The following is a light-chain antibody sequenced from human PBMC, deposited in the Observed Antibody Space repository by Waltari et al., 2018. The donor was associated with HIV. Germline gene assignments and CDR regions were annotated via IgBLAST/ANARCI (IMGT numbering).Light chain of an antibody. V-gene: IGLV1-40*01. Sequence: HSLLTPPPSESDAAGKSVAISCTPGSPNIGAGYEVDTFQQLPGTDPKLLIYADDNRPSGVPDRFSGSKSGTSASLAITGLQAEDEADYYCQSYDSSLSGSFVFGTGTKVTVL. CDR2: ADD. CDR3: QSYDSSLSGSFV. J-gene: IGLJ1*01. CDR1: SPNIGAGYE.